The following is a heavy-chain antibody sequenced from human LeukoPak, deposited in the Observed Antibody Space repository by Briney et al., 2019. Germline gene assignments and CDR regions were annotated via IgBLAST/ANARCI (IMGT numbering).Heavy chain of an antibody. CDR2: ISSSSSNI. V-gene: IGHV3-21*01. CDR3: ARTGYSSGWYPNYYYYYYMDV. CDR1: GFTFSSYS. J-gene: IGHJ6*03. D-gene: IGHD6-19*01. Sequence: GGSLRLSCAASGFTFSSYSMNWVRQAPGKGLEWVSSISSSSSNIYYADSVKGRFTISRDNAKNSLYLQMNSLRAEDTAVYYCARTGYSSGWYPNYYYYYYMDVWGKGTTVTISS.